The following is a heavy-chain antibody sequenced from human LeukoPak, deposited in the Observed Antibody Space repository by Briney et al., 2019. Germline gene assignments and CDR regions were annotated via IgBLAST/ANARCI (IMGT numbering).Heavy chain of an antibody. J-gene: IGHJ3*02. D-gene: IGHD5-24*01. CDR2: MNPNSGNT. CDR1: GYTFTSYD. V-gene: IGHV1-8*03. CDR3: ARDREMSYAFDI. Sequence: ASVKVSCKASGYTFTSYDINWVRQATGQGLEWMGWMNPNSGNTGYAQKFQGRVTITRDTSASTAYMELSSLRSEDMAVYYCARDREMSYAFDIWGQGTMVTVSS.